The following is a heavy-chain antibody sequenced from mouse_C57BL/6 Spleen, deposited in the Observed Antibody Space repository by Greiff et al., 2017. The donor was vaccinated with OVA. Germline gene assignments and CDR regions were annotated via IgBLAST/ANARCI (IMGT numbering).Heavy chain of an antibody. D-gene: IGHD2-3*01. Sequence: QVHVKQSGAELVRPGTSVKVSCKASGYAFTNYLIEWVKQRPGQGLEWIGVINPGSGGTNYNEKFKGKATLTADKSSSTAYMQLSSLTSEDSAVYFCARWDYDGYPWFAYWGQGTLVTVSA. V-gene: IGHV1-54*01. J-gene: IGHJ3*01. CDR2: INPGSGGT. CDR1: GYAFTNYL. CDR3: ARWDYDGYPWFAY.